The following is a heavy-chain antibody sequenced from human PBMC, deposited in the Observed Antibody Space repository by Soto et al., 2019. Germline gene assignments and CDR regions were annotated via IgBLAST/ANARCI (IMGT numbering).Heavy chain of an antibody. J-gene: IGHJ4*02. CDR2: ITDSSDTV. CDR1: GFSFSNYN. CDR3: ARDFGHGYYLDY. Sequence: HPGGSLRLSCVASGFSFSNYNMNWVRQAPGKGLEWVSYITDSSDTVHYADSVRSRFTVSRDNAESSLYLQMNSLRDEDTAVYFCARDFGHGYYLDYWGRGTLVTVSS. V-gene: IGHV3-48*02. D-gene: IGHD3-3*01.